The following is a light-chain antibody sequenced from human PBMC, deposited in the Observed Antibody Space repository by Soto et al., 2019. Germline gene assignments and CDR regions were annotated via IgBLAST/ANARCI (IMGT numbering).Light chain of an antibody. CDR2: RNN. CDR3: AAWDASLNGWV. V-gene: IGLV1-47*01. J-gene: IGLJ3*02. Sequence: QSVLTQPPSASGTPGQRDTISYPGSSSNIGSNYVYWYQQLPGTAPKLLIYRNNQRPSGVPDRFSGSKSGTSASLAISGLRSEDEADYYCAAWDASLNGWVFGGGTKLTVL. CDR1: SSNIGSNY.